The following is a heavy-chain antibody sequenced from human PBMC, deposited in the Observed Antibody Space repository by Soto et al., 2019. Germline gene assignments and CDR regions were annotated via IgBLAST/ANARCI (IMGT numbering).Heavy chain of an antibody. CDR3: AHRHDLGGFDI. J-gene: IGHJ3*02. CDR1: GFSLNTRAVG. Sequence: QITLKESGHTLVKPTQTLTLTCTFSGFSLNTRAVGVGWIRQPPGKALEWLALINWNYDERYSPSLKDRLNITKDTARNHVLLTMTNVDTVDKATYYCAHRHDLGGFDIWGQGTTVTVSS. D-gene: IGHD2-15*01. CDR2: INWNYDE. V-gene: IGHV2-5*01.